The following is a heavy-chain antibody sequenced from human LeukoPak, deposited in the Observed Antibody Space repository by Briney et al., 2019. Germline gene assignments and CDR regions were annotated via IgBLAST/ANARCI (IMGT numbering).Heavy chain of an antibody. Sequence: SQTLSLTCAISGDSVSSNSAAWNWIRQSPSRGLEWLGRTYYRSKWYNDYAVSVKSRITINPDTSKNQFSLKLSSVTAADTAVYYCARGGTWDTSPQDYWGQGTLVTVSS. CDR2: TYYRSKWYN. D-gene: IGHD1-26*01. CDR1: GDSVSSNSAA. V-gene: IGHV6-1*01. CDR3: ARGGTWDTSPQDY. J-gene: IGHJ4*02.